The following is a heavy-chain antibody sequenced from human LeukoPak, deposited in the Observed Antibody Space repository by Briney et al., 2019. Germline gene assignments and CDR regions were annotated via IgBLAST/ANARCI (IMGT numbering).Heavy chain of an antibody. J-gene: IGHJ6*02. CDR1: GFTFSSYA. CDR2: LSASGGTT. CDR3: AKILGLLNYYYYGMDV. V-gene: IGHV3-23*01. D-gene: IGHD3/OR15-3a*01. Sequence: GGSLRLSCAASGFTFSSYAMSWVRQAPGKGLEWVSTLSASGGTTYYADSVKGRFTISRDNSKNTLYLQMNSLRAEDTAVYYCAKILGLLNYYYYGMDVWGQGTTATVSS.